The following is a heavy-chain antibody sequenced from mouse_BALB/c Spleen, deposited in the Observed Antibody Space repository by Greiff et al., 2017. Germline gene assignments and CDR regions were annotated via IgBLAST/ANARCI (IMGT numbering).Heavy chain of an antibody. V-gene: IGHV5-6-5*01. J-gene: IGHJ4*01. Sequence: EVKLMESGGGLVKPGGSLKLSCAASGFTFSSYAMSWVRQTPEKRLEWVASISSGGSTYYPDSVKGRFTISRDNARNILYLQMSSLRSEDTAMYYCARGMGLGPLYYAMVYWGQGTSVTVSS. CDR3: ARGMGLGPLYYAMVY. CDR1: GFTFSSYA. CDR2: ISSGGST.